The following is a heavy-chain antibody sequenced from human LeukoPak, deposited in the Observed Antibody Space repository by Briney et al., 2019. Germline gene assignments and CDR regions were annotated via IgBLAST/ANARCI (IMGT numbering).Heavy chain of an antibody. Sequence: SETLSLTCTVSGGSISIYYWSWIRQPPGKGPERIGYIYYSGTTNYNPSLKSRVTISTDSSKNQFSLNLTSVTAADTAVYYCARSRTNRDVYNFYYWGQGTLVTVSS. V-gene: IGHV4-59*08. D-gene: IGHD5-24*01. CDR2: IYYSGTT. CDR3: ARSRTNRDVYNFYY. CDR1: GGSISIYY. J-gene: IGHJ4*02.